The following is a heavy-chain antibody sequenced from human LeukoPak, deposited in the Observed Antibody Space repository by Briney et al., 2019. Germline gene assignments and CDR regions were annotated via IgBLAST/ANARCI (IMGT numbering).Heavy chain of an antibody. Sequence: PSETLSLTCAVYGGSFSGYYWSWFPHPPGKGLEWIGEINHSGSTNYNPSLKSRVTISVDTSKNQFSLKLSSVTAADTAVYYCARGGIAYNYWGQGTLVTVSS. CDR2: INHSGST. D-gene: IGHD2-21*01. CDR1: GGSFSGYY. CDR3: ARGGIAYNY. V-gene: IGHV4-34*01. J-gene: IGHJ4*02.